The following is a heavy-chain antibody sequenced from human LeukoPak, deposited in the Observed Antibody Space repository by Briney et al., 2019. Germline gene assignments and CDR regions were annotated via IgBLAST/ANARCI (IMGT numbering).Heavy chain of an antibody. CDR1: GYTFTIYG. CDR2: ISAYNGNT. V-gene: IGHV1-18*01. J-gene: IGHJ4*02. D-gene: IGHD6-13*01. Sequence: ASVKVSCKGSGYTFTIYGISWVRQAPGQGLEWMGWISAYNGNTNYAQKLRGRVTMTTDTSTSTAYMELRSLRSDDTAVYYCARVRAAAGTLDYWGQGTLVTVSS. CDR3: ARVRAAAGTLDY.